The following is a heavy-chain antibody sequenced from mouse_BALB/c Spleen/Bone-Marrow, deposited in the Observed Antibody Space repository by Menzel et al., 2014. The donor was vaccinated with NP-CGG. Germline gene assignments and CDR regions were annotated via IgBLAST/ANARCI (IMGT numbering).Heavy chain of an antibody. J-gene: IGHJ4*01. CDR2: IYPGDGDT. Sequence: QVQLQQSGADLARPGASVKLSCKASGYTFTSYWMQWVKQRPGQGLEWIGAIYPGDGDTRYTQKFKGKATLTADKSTSTAYLQLSSLASEDSAVYYCARRGNSLMDYWGQGTSVNVSS. V-gene: IGHV1-87*01. CDR3: ARRGNSLMDY. CDR1: GYTFTSYW. D-gene: IGHD2-1*01.